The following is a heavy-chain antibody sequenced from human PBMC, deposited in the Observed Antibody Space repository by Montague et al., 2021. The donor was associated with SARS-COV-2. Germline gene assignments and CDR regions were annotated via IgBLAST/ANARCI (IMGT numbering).Heavy chain of an antibody. CDR3: ARISAWYSSGWSAFDY. Sequence: PALVKPTQTLTLTCTFSGFSLSTSGMCVSWIRQPPGKALEWLALIDWADDKYYSTSLKTRLTISKDTSKNQVVLTVTNMDPVDTATYYCARISAWYSSGWSAFDYWGQGTLVTVSS. CDR2: IDWADDK. CDR1: GFSLSTSGMC. J-gene: IGHJ4*02. D-gene: IGHD6-19*01. V-gene: IGHV2-70*01.